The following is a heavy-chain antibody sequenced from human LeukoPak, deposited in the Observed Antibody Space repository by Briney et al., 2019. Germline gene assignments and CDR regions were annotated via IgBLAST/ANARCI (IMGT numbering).Heavy chain of an antibody. J-gene: IGHJ2*01. CDR1: GGSFSGYY. CDR3: ARVTTKEQLVPRSYWYFDL. CDR2: INHSGST. D-gene: IGHD6-13*01. Sequence: SETLSLTCAVYGGSFSGYYWSWIRQPPGKGLEWIGEINHSGSTNYNPSLKSRVTISVDTSKNQSSLKLSSVTAADTAVYYCARVTTKEQLVPRSYWYFDLWGRGTLVTVSS. V-gene: IGHV4-34*01.